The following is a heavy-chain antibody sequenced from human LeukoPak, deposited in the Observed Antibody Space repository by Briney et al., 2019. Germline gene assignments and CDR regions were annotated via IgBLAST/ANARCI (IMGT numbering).Heavy chain of an antibody. Sequence: GASVKVSCKASGYSFTRYFIHWVRQAPGQGLEWMGIIIPSDSSTSYAQKFQGRVTMTRDTSTSTVYMELSSLRSEDTAVYYCARGKVVTMVRGVIITYFDYWGQGTLVTVSS. V-gene: IGHV1-46*01. D-gene: IGHD3-10*01. J-gene: IGHJ4*02. CDR1: GYSFTRYF. CDR2: IIPSDSST. CDR3: ARGKVVTMVRGVIITYFDY.